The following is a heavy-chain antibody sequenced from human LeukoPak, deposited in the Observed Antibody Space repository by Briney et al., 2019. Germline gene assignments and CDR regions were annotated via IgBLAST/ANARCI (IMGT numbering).Heavy chain of an antibody. D-gene: IGHD6-19*01. Sequence: ASVKVSCKASGYTFTSYGISWVRQAPGQGLEWMGWISAYNGNTNYAQKLQGRVTMTTDTSTSTAYVELRSLRSDDTAVYYCARVGSGWYDQGYWGQGALVTVSS. CDR3: ARVGSGWYDQGY. CDR1: GYTFTSYG. V-gene: IGHV1-18*01. CDR2: ISAYNGNT. J-gene: IGHJ4*02.